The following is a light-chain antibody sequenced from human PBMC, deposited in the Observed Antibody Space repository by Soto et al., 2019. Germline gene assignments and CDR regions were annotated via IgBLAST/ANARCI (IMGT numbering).Light chain of an antibody. CDR2: DAS. CDR3: QQYDSYSVT. J-gene: IGKJ2*01. CDR1: QSISSW. V-gene: IGKV1-5*01. Sequence: DIQMTQSPSTLSASVGDRVTITCRASQSISSWLAWYQQKPWKAPKALIYDASSLQRGVPSRFSGSGSGTEFTLTINSLQPDDFATYYCQQYDSYSVTFGQGTKLEIK.